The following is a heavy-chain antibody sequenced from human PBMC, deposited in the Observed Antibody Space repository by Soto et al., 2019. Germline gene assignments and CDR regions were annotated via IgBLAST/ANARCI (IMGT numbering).Heavy chain of an antibody. CDR3: AKDYGDSPPRGDYFDY. V-gene: IGHV3-9*01. Sequence: DVQLVESGGGLVQPGRSLRLSCAASGFTFDDYAMHWVRQAPGKGLEWVSGISWNSGTIVYADSVKGRFTISRDNAKNSLYLQMNSLRAEDTALYYCAKDYGDSPPRGDYFDYWGQGTLVTVSS. J-gene: IGHJ4*02. CDR2: ISWNSGTI. CDR1: GFTFDDYA. D-gene: IGHD4-17*01.